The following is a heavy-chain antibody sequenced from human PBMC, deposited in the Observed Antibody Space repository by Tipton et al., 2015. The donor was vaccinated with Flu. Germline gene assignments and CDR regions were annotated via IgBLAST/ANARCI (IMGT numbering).Heavy chain of an antibody. CDR2: IVPIFGIA. CDR3: ARGPYYYYSYMDV. CDR1: GDTFSNFV. J-gene: IGHJ6*03. V-gene: IGHV1-69*01. Sequence: QSGAEVKKSGSSVKVSCKASGDTFSNFVISWVRQAPGQGLEWMGGIVPIFGIANSAQKFQGRVTITADESTTTVYMELGSLRSEDTAVYYCARGPYYYYSYMDVWGKGTTVTVSS.